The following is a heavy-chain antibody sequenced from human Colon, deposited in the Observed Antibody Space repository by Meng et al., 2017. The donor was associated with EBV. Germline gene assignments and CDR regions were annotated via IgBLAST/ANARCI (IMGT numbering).Heavy chain of an antibody. V-gene: IGHV4-34*01. Sequence: QVQLQQWGAGLVKPSETLSLTCGVYGGSLSGYHWSWIRQTPGKGLEWIGEINHSGTINYNPSLRSRVTISVDRSNNQFSLRLSSVTAADTAVYYCARGGGVIKGLVTWFDPWGQGTLVTVSS. CDR1: GGSLSGYH. J-gene: IGHJ5*02. D-gene: IGHD2-8*01. CDR3: ARGGGVIKGLVTWFDP. CDR2: INHSGTI.